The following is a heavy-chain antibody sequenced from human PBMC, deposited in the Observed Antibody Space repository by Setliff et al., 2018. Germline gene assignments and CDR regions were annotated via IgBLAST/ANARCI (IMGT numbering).Heavy chain of an antibody. J-gene: IGHJ3*02. CDR2: INPSSGRT. D-gene: IGHD6-19*01. Sequence: ASVKVSCKASGYTFTSHYMHWVRQAPGLGLEWMGTINPSSGRTSYAQKFQGRVTMTRDTSTSTAYMELSSLRSEDTAVYYCARDGVSSGWYPDAFDIWGQGTMVTVS. V-gene: IGHV1-46*01. CDR3: ARDGVSSGWYPDAFDI. CDR1: GYTFTSHY.